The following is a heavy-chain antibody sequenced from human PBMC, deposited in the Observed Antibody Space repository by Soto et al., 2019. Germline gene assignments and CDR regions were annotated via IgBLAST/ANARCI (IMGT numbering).Heavy chain of an antibody. Sequence: EVQLLESGGGLVQPGGSLRLSCAASGFTFNSYAMTWVRQAPGKGLEWVSAISGSGGSTYYADSVKGRFTISRDNSKNTLYLQMNSLRAEETAIYYCAKDAMRNRYCGSDCYIFDYWGQGTLVTVSS. J-gene: IGHJ4*02. CDR2: ISGSGGST. D-gene: IGHD2-21*02. V-gene: IGHV3-23*01. CDR1: GFTFNSYA. CDR3: AKDAMRNRYCGSDCYIFDY.